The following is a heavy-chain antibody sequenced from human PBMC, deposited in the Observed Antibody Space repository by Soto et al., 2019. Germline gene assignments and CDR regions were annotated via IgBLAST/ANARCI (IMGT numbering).Heavy chain of an antibody. J-gene: IGHJ6*02. D-gene: IGHD3-16*01. Sequence: GESLTIGCKVALDSRNGDWINGVRQMPGKCLEWMGRIDPSDSYIKYSLSFQGHVTISADKSTNTAYLQWSSLKASDTAMYYCASHNTNYDYYAMDVWGQGTTVTVSS. CDR1: LDSRNGDW. CDR2: IDPSDSYI. V-gene: IGHV5-10-1*01. CDR3: ASHNTNYDYYAMDV.